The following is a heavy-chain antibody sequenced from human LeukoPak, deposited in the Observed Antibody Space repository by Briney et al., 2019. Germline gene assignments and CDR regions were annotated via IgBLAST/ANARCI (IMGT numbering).Heavy chain of an antibody. D-gene: IGHD3-22*01. CDR2: INHSGST. J-gene: IGHJ5*02. Sequence: PGGSLRLSCAASGFTFRVYAISWVRQPPGKGLEWIGEINHSGSTNYNPSLKSRVTISVDTSKNQFSLKLSSVTAADTAVYYCARTSIYYDSSGYRSWGQGTLVTVSS. CDR1: GFTFRVYA. CDR3: ARTSIYYDSSGYRS. V-gene: IGHV4-34*01.